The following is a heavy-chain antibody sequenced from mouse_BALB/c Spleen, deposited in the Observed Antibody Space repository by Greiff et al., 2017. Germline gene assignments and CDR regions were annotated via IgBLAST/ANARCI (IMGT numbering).Heavy chain of an antibody. CDR2: INPSTGYT. CDR3: EGRRGGAYFDY. J-gene: IGHJ2*01. V-gene: IGHV1-7*01. D-gene: IGHD2-14*01. Sequence: QVQLQQSGAELAKPGASVKMSCKASGYTFTSYWMHWVKQRPGQGLEWIGYINPSTGYTEYNQKFKDKATLTADKSSSTAYMQLSSLTSEDSAVYYCEGRRGGAYFDYWGQGTTLTVSS. CDR1: GYTFTSYW.